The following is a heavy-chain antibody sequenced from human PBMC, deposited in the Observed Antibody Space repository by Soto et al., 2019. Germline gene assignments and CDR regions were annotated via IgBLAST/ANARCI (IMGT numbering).Heavy chain of an antibody. Sequence: QVQLVQSGAEVKKPGASVRVSCEASGYRFTTYYIHWVRQAPGQGLEWMGRMNLDTGGTTYAQKYQGRVTMTRDTSISTAYMAVSSVKSDDTAMYYCARDGNFALRGYSFGFDFWGQGTLVTVSS. J-gene: IGHJ4*02. V-gene: IGHV1-2*06. CDR1: GYRFTTYY. CDR2: MNLDTGGT. CDR3: ARDGNFALRGYSFGFDF. D-gene: IGHD5-18*01.